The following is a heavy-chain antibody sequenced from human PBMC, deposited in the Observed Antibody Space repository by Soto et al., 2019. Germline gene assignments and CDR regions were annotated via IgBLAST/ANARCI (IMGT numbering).Heavy chain of an antibody. D-gene: IGHD6-13*01. V-gene: IGHV3-30-3*01. CDR2: ISYDGSNK. CDR3: ARGGAAEGYYYGMDV. Sequence: QVQLVESGGGVVQPGRSLRLSCAASGFTFSSYAMHWVRQAPGKGLEWVAVISYDGSNKYYADSVKGRFTISRDNSKNTLYLQMNSLRAEDTAVYYCARGGAAEGYYYGMDVWGQGTTVTVSS. CDR1: GFTFSSYA. J-gene: IGHJ6*02.